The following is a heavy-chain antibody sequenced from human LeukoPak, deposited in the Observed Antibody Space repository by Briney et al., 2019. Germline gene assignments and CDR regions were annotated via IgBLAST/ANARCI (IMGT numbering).Heavy chain of an antibody. CDR2: ISGSGGST. J-gene: IGHJ4*02. V-gene: IGHV3-23*01. Sequence: GGSLRLSCAASGFTFSSYAMSWVRQAPGNGLEWVSAISGSGGSTYYADSVKGRFTISRDNSKNTLYLQMNSLRAEDTAVYYCAKDGGKSIRNYFDYWGQGTLVTVSS. D-gene: IGHD2-15*01. CDR1: GFTFSSYA. CDR3: AKDGGKSIRNYFDY.